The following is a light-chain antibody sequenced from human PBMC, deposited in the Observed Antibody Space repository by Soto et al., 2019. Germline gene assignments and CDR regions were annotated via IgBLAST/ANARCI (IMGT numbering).Light chain of an antibody. CDR1: QTVDIRN. CDR3: QHFSRSPI. Sequence: EVVLTQSPGTLSLSPGERATLSCRASQTVDIRNLAWYQQKPGQAPRLLIFAASNRATGIPDRFTGSGSGTDFTLTISRLEPDDFAVYYGQHFSRSPIFGQGTMLEIK. CDR2: AAS. V-gene: IGKV3-20*01. J-gene: IGKJ2*01.